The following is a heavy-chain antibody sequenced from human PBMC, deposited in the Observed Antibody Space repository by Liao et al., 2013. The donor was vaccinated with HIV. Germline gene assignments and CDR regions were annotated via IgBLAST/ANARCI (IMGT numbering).Heavy chain of an antibody. CDR3: ARTDQYYDFWNGYENWFDP. D-gene: IGHD3-3*01. CDR2: IYTSGTT. Sequence: QVQLQESGPGLVKASETLSLTCTVSGGSISSYSWNWIRQSAGKRLEWIGRIYTSGTTSYNPSLKSRITMSVDTSKRQFSLKLSSVTAADTAFYYCARTDQYYDFWNGYENWFDPGAREPWSPSPQ. V-gene: IGHV4-4*07. J-gene: IGHJ5*02. CDR1: GGSISSYS.